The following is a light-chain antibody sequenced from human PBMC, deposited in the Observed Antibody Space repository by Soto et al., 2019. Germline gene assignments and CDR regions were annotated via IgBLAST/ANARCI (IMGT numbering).Light chain of an antibody. V-gene: IGKV1-12*01. Sequence: DIQMTQSPSSVSASVGDRVTITCRASQGISNWLAWYQQKPGKAPKLLIFSASRLQSGVPSRISGSGSETDFTLTISSLQPEDFAAYYCQQTNSFPYTFGQGTKLEIK. J-gene: IGKJ2*01. CDR2: SAS. CDR3: QQTNSFPYT. CDR1: QGISNW.